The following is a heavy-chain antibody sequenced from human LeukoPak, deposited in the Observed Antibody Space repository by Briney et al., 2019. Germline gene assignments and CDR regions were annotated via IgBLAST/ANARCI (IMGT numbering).Heavy chain of an antibody. D-gene: IGHD2-21*02. V-gene: IGHV4-59*01. CDR1: GGSISDYY. CDR2: VYNTGST. Sequence: PSETLSLTCTVSGGSISDYYWSWIRQPPGEGLEWIGYVYNTGSTNYNPSLKRRVTISVDTSKNQFSLKLTSVTAADTAVYYCARDCGGDCYAFDIWGQGTMVTVSS. CDR3: ARDCGGDCYAFDI. J-gene: IGHJ3*02.